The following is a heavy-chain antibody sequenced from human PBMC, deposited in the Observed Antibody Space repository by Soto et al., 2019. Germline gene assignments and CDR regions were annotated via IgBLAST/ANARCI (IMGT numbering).Heavy chain of an antibody. CDR3: ASGYGAHGL. V-gene: IGHV4-59*08. Sequence: QVQLQESGPGLVKPSETLSLTCTVSGDSISSYYWSWIRQPPGKGLEWIGNIHYSGSTNYNPSLNSRVTISVDTSKNQFSLKLSSVTAADTAVYYCASGYGAHGLWGQGALVTVSS. D-gene: IGHD4-17*01. CDR1: GDSISSYY. J-gene: IGHJ4*02. CDR2: IHYSGST.